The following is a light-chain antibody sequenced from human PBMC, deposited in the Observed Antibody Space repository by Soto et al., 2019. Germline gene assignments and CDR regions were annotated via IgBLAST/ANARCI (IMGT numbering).Light chain of an antibody. CDR3: QQYGGSPRT. Sequence: EIVMTQSPATLSVSPGERATLSCRASQSVSSNLAWYQQKPGRAPRLLIHDAFIRATGIPDRFSGSGSGTDFTLTIARLEPEDFAVYYCQQYGGSPRTFGQGTRLEIK. CDR1: QSVSSN. J-gene: IGKJ5*01. V-gene: IGKV3-20*01. CDR2: DAF.